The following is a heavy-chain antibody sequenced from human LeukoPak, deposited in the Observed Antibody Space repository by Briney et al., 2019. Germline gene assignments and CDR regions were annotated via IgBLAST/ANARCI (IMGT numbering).Heavy chain of an antibody. CDR3: AELGITMIGGV. V-gene: IGHV3-7*01. CDR1: GFTFSSYW. D-gene: IGHD3-10*02. Sequence: GGSLRLSCAASGFTFSSYWMSWVRQAPGKGLGWVANIKKDGSEKYYVDSLKGRFTISGDNAKNSLYLQMNSLRAEDTAVYYCAELGITMIGGVWGKGTTVTISS. CDR2: IKKDGSEK. J-gene: IGHJ6*04.